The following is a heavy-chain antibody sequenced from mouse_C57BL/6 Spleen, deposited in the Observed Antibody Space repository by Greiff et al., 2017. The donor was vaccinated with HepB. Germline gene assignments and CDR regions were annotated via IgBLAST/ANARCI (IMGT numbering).Heavy chain of an antibody. V-gene: IGHV1-50*01. CDR3: ARRYDYAYYAMDY. CDR2: IDPSDSYT. J-gene: IGHJ4*01. Sequence: QVQLKQPGAELVKPGASVKLSCKASGYTFTSYWMQWVKQRPGQGLEWIGEIDPSDSYTNYNQKFKGKATLTVDTSSSTAYMQLSSLTSEDSAVYYCARRYDYAYYAMDYWGQGTSVTVSS. CDR1: GYTFTSYW. D-gene: IGHD2-4*01.